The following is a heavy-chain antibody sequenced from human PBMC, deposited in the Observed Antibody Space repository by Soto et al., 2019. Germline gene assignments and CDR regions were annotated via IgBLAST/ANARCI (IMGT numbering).Heavy chain of an antibody. V-gene: IGHV4-31*03. J-gene: IGHJ4*02. Sequence: QVQLQESGPGLVKPSQTLSLTCTVSGGSITSGGYYWSWIRQHPGKGLEWIGYIDYSGSTDYNPSLKRRVTLSVETSKNLFSLKVSSVTAADTAVYYCARAPRYFDILTGSYDFDYWGQGTLVTVSS. CDR2: IDYSGST. CDR1: GGSITSGGYY. D-gene: IGHD3-9*01. CDR3: ARAPRYFDILTGSYDFDY.